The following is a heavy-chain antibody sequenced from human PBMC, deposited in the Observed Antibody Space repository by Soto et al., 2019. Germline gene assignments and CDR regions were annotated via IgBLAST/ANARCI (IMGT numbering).Heavy chain of an antibody. J-gene: IGHJ6*02. CDR3: ARIGGYDDVDYYGMEV. V-gene: IGHV1-8*01. Sequence: QVQLVQSGAEVKKPGASVKVSCKASGYTFTSYDINWVRQASGQGLEWMGWMNPNSGNTGYAQKFQGRVTMTRNTSISTAYMEQSSLRSEDTAVYYCARIGGYDDVDYYGMEVWGQGTTVTVSS. D-gene: IGHD5-12*01. CDR2: MNPNSGNT. CDR1: GYTFTSYD.